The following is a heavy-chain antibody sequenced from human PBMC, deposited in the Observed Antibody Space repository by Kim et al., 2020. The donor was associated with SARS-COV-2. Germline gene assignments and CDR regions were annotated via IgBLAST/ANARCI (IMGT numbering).Heavy chain of an antibody. CDR2: IKPNSGRT. V-gene: IGHV1-2*02. CDR1: GYTFSDSDYY. D-gene: IGHD3-10*01. CDR3: ARGVLRELDWFDP. Sequence: ASVKVSCKASGYTFSDSDYYIHWVRQAPGQGLEWMGWIKPNSGRTKYEPNLQGRVTLTRDTSISTAYMDLISLRSDDKAVYYCARGVLRELDWFDPWGRGTLVTVSS. J-gene: IGHJ5*02.